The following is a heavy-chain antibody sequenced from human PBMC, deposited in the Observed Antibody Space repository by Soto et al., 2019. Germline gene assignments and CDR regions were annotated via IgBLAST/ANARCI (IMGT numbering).Heavy chain of an antibody. CDR3: ARGHCSGGSCYHQYYFDY. Sequence: GASVKVSCKASGGTFSSYTISWVRQAPGQGLERMGRIIPILSIANYAQKFQGRVTITADKSTSTAYMELSSLRSEDTAVYYCARGHCSGGSCYHQYYFDYWGQGTLVTVSS. CDR2: IIPILSIA. J-gene: IGHJ4*02. D-gene: IGHD2-15*01. CDR1: GGTFSSYT. V-gene: IGHV1-69*02.